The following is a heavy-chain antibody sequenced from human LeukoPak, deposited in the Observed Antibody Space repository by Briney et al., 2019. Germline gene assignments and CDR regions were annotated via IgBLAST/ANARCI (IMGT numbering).Heavy chain of an antibody. V-gene: IGHV1-18*01. J-gene: IGHJ4*02. CDR1: GYTFTSYG. CDR2: ISVYNSNT. Sequence: ASVKVSCEASGYTFTSYGISWVRQAPGQGLEWMGWISVYNSNTNYAQKLQGRVTMTTDTSTSTAYMELRSLRSDDTAVYYCARGSGDYDLQVSDYWGQGTLVTVSS. CDR3: ARGSGDYDLQVSDY. D-gene: IGHD3-22*01.